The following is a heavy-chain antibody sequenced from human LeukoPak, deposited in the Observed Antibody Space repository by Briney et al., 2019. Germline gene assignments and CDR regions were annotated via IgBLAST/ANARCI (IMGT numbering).Heavy chain of an antibody. CDR2: IKSDGKT. CDR3: ARAPSEVGGYYPEYFRH. CDR1: GFTFSRYW. V-gene: IGHV3-74*01. J-gene: IGHJ1*01. Sequence: PGGSLRLSCEASGFTFSRYWTHWVRQAPGKGLVWVSRIKSDGKTNYADSVKGRFTISRDNAKNTVSLQMDSLRAEDMGVYYCARAPSEVGGYYPEYFRHWGQGTLVTVSS. D-gene: IGHD3-22*01.